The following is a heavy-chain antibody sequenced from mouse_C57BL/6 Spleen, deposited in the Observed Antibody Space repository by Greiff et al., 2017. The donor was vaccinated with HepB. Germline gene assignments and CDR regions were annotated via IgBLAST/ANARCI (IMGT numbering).Heavy chain of an antibody. D-gene: IGHD1-1*01. Sequence: QVQLQQPGAELVKPGASVKLSCKASGYTFTSYWMQWVKQRPGQGLEWIGEIDPSDSYTNYNQKFKGKATLTVDTSSSTAYMQLSSLTSEDSAVYYCARLRGFADWGRGTLVPVSA. V-gene: IGHV1-50*01. CDR1: GYTFTSYW. CDR2: IDPSDSYT. J-gene: IGHJ3*01. CDR3: ARLRGFAD.